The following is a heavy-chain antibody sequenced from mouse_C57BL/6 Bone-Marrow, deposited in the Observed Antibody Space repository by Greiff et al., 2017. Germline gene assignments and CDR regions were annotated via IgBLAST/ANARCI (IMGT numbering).Heavy chain of an antibody. J-gene: IGHJ3*01. CDR1: GYTFTSYG. CDR2: IYPRSGNT. Sequence: QVQLQQPGAELVKPGASVKLSCKASGYTFTSYGISWVKQRTGQGLEWIGEIYPRSGNTYYNEKFKGKATLTADKSSSTAYMELRSLTSEDAAVCFCARSDRFAYWGQGTLVTVSA. CDR3: ARSDRFAY. V-gene: IGHV1-81*01.